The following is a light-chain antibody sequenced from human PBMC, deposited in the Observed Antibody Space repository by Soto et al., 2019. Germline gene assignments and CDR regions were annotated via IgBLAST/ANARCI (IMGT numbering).Light chain of an antibody. V-gene: IGLV2-23*01. Sequence: QSALAQSASVSGSPGQSITISCTGTSNDVGAYDSVSWYQQHPHKAPQVIIYRGTQRPSGASNRFSASTSGNAASLTISGLQADDEADYFCCSSAPESTYVCGTGTKATVL. CDR3: CSSAPESTYV. CDR2: RGT. CDR1: SNDVGAYDS. J-gene: IGLJ1*01.